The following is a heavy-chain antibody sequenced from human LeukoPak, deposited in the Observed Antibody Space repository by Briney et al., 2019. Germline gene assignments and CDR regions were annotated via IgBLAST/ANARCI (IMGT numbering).Heavy chain of an antibody. CDR2: ISYDGSNK. J-gene: IGHJ4*02. CDR1: GFTFSSYA. Sequence: PGRSLRLSCAASGFTFSSYAMHWVRQAPGKGLEWVAVISYDGSNKYYADSVKGRFTISRDNSKNTLYLQMNSLRAEDTVVYYCAREKNRNYFDYWGQGTLVTVSS. D-gene: IGHD1-14*01. CDR3: AREKNRNYFDY. V-gene: IGHV3-30*04.